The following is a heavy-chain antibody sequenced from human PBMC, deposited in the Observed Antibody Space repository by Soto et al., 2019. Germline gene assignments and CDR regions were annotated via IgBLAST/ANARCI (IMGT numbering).Heavy chain of an antibody. CDR1: GDSISSINL. CDR3: ARSSGLFAISLLDT. CDR2: VYLAGSS. V-gene: IGHV4-4*02. Sequence: PSETLSLTCAVSGDSISSINLWSWVLRPPGKVLRWIREVYLAGSSNYTPSLRRRVTISVDNTQNHFSLVVTSVTAADTAVYYWARSSGLFAISLLDTWGQGALVT. J-gene: IGHJ5*01. D-gene: IGHD3-16*02.